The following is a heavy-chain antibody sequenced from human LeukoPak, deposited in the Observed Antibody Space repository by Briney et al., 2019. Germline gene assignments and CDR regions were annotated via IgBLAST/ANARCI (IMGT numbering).Heavy chain of an antibody. V-gene: IGHV3-23*01. CDR1: GFIFRSYA. CDR3: ARDRSGAYSADY. CDR2: VRGSGTNA. Sequence: PGGSLRLSCAASGFIFRSYAMSWVRQAPGKGLEWASSVRGSGTNAIYADSVKGRFTISRDNSENSLYLQMNSLRGEDTGVFYCARDRSGAYSADYWGQGNLVTVSS. J-gene: IGHJ4*02. D-gene: IGHD1-26*01.